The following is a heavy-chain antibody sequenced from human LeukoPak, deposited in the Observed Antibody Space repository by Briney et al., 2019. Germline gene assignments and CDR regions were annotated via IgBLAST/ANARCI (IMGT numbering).Heavy chain of an antibody. D-gene: IGHD3-9*01. V-gene: IGHV4-59*01. J-gene: IGHJ6*03. CDR2: IYYSGST. Sequence: SETLSLTCTVSGGSISSYYWSWIRQPPGKGLEWIGYIYYSGSTNYNPSLKSRVTISVDTSKNQSSLKLSSVTAADTAVYYCARYYDTFWPNLYYYMDVWGKGTTVTVSS. CDR3: ARYYDTFWPNLYYYMDV. CDR1: GGSISSYY.